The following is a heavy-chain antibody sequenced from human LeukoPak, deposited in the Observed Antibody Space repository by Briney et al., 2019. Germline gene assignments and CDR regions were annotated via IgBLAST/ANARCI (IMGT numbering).Heavy chain of an antibody. D-gene: IGHD2-15*01. CDR2: IRSKAYGGTT. Sequence: GRSLRLSCRSSGFTFGDYVMTWVRQAPGKGLEWVGFIRSKAYGGTTEYAASVKGRFTISRDDSKSIAYLQMNSLKTEDTAVYYCTRDQGSRRDYWGQGTLVTVSS. CDR1: GFTFGDYV. J-gene: IGHJ4*02. V-gene: IGHV3-49*04. CDR3: TRDQGSRRDY.